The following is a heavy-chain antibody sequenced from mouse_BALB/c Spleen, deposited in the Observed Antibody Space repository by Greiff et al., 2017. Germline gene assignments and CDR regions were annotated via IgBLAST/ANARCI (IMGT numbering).Heavy chain of an antibody. CDR1: GFSLTSYG. J-gene: IGHJ3*01. D-gene: IGHD2-4*01. Sequence: QVQLKQSGPGLVQPSQSLSITCTVSGFSLTSYGVHWVRQSPGKGLEWLGVIWSGGSTDYNAAFISRLSISKDNSKSQVFFKMNSLQANDTAIYYCARGMITTSFAYWGQGTLVTVSA. CDR3: ARGMITTSFAY. CDR2: IWSGGST. V-gene: IGHV2-2*02.